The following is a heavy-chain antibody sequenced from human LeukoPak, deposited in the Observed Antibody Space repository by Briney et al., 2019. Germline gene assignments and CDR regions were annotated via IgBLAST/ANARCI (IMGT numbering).Heavy chain of an antibody. Sequence: PSDTLSLTSTVTGGHTNSYHRSWLRQPARKGMESIGRIYTSGSTNYNPSLKSRVTMSVDTSKNQFSLKLSSVTAADTAVYYCARGGSSWQSFDYWGQGTLVTVSS. D-gene: IGHD6-13*01. V-gene: IGHV4-4*07. J-gene: IGHJ4*02. CDR3: ARGGSSWQSFDY. CDR2: IYTSGST. CDR1: GGHTNSYH.